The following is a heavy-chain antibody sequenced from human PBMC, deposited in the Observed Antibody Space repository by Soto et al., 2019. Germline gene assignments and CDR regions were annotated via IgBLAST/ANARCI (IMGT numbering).Heavy chain of an antibody. CDR3: AKNQWGNAFDI. CDR1: GFTFSSYD. J-gene: IGHJ3*02. V-gene: IGHV3-23*01. D-gene: IGHD1-26*01. CDR2: ISKSGATT. Sequence: EVQLLESGGGLVQPGGSLRLSCVASGFTFSSYDMTWVRQPPGKGLEWVSTISKSGATTYYAESVRGRFTVSRENSKTTVYLQMNSLRAEDTALYYCAKNQWGNAFDIWGQGTMLTVS.